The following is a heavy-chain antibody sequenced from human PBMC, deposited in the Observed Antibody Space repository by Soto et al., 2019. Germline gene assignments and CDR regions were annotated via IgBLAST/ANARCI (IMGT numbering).Heavy chain of an antibody. V-gene: IGHV4-39*01. J-gene: IGHJ5*02. Sequence: SETLSLTCTVSGGSISDISYCWGWIRQPPGRGLQWIGCMFYSGATYYNPSLKNRVTLSVDTSNNEFSLKLVSVTAPDTAVYYCARHKSGSDWLDPWGQGTLVTAPQ. CDR3: ARHKSGSDWLDP. CDR2: MFYSGAT. CDR1: GGSISDISYC. D-gene: IGHD2-15*01.